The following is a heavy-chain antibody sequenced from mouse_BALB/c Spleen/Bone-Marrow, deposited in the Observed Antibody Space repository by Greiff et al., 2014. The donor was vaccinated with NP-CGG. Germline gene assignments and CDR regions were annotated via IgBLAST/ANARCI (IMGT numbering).Heavy chain of an antibody. CDR1: GFSLTSYG. CDR2: IWAGGST. CDR3: ARGSWWEGAMDY. D-gene: IGHD1-1*02. J-gene: IGHJ4*01. V-gene: IGHV2-9*02. Sequence: QVQLQQSGPGLVAPSQSLSITCTVSGFSLTSYGVHWVRQPPGKVLEWLGVIWAGGSTNYNSALMSRLSISKDNSKSQVFLKMNSLQTDDTAMYYCARGSWWEGAMDYWGQGTSVTVSS.